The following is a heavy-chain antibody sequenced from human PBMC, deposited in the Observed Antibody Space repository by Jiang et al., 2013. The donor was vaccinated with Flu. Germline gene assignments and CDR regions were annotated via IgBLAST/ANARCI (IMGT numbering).Heavy chain of an antibody. V-gene: IGHV1-69*06. J-gene: IGHJ4*02. CDR3: ARSSWGYSYGPFEY. CDR2: VNPIFGTT. Sequence: GAEVKKPGSSVKASCKASGGSFSSFAINWVRQAPGQGLEWMGGVNPIFGTTDYAQKFQGRVTIIADRSTSTAYMDLSSLRSEDTAVYYCARSSWGYSYGPFEYWGQGTLVTVSS. CDR1: GGSFSSFA. D-gene: IGHD5-18*01.